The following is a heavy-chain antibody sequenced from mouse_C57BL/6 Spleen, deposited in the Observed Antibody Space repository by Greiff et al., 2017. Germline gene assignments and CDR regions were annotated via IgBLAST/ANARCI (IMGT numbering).Heavy chain of an antibody. D-gene: IGHD4-1*01. CDR3: ARDWGFAY. V-gene: IGHV1-26*01. CDR1: GYTFTDYY. J-gene: IGHJ3*01. CDR2: INPNNGGT. Sequence: VQLQQSGPELVKPGASVKISCKASGYTFTDYYMNWVKQSHGKSLEWIGDINPNNGGTSYNQKFKGKATWTVDKSSSTAYMELRILTSEDSAVYYCARDWGFAYWGQGTLVTVSA.